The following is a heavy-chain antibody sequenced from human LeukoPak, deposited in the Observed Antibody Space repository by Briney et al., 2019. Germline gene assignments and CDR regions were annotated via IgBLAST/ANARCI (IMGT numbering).Heavy chain of an antibody. Sequence: SETLSLTCTVSGGSISSSSYYWGWIRQPPGKGLEWIGSIYYSGSTYYNPSLKSRVTISVDTSKNQFSLKLSSVTAADTAVYYCARASAVGVLLWFGELLYPYYFDYWGQGTLVTVSS. CDR2: IYYSGST. CDR3: ARASAVGVLLWFGELLYPYYFDY. D-gene: IGHD3-10*01. V-gene: IGHV4-39*07. CDR1: GGSISSSSYY. J-gene: IGHJ4*02.